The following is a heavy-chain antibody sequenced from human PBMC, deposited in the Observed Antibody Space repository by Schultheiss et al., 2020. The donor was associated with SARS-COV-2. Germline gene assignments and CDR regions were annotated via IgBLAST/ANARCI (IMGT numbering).Heavy chain of an antibody. CDR2: ISGSGGST. CDR3: AKYRPGIAVAGTCFDY. J-gene: IGHJ4*02. V-gene: IGHV3-23*01. CDR1: GFTFSSYA. Sequence: GGSLRLSCAASGFTFSSYAMSWVRQAPGKGLEWVSAISGSGGSTYYADSVKGRFTISRDNSKNTLYLQMNSLRAEDTAVYYCAKYRPGIAVAGTCFDYWGQGTLVTVSS. D-gene: IGHD6-19*01.